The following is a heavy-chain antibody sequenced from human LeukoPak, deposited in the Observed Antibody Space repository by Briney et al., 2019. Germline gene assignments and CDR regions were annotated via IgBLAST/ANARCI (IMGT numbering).Heavy chain of an antibody. D-gene: IGHD2-2*01. CDR3: ARDGDCSSTSCYGNYYYYYMDV. Sequence: ASVKVSCKASGYTFTSYGISWVRQAPGQGLEWMGWISAYNGSTNYAQKLQGRVTMTTDTSTSTAYMELRSLRSDDTAVYYCARDGDCSSTSCYGNYYYYYMDVWGKGTTVTVSS. J-gene: IGHJ6*03. CDR1: GYTFTSYG. V-gene: IGHV1-18*01. CDR2: ISAYNGST.